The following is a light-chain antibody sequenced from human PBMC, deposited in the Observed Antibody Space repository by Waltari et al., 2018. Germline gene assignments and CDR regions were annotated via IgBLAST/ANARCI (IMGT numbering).Light chain of an antibody. V-gene: IGLV3-27*01. CDR3: YSVSANSWV. CDR2: KDN. J-gene: IGLJ3*02. Sequence: SYELTQPSSVSLSPVQTANITCSGNVLATKYGRWLQQKPGQAPMLLIYKDNARPSGIPERFSGSSSGTTVTLNISGAHVEDEADYYCYSVSANSWVFGGGTRLTVL. CDR1: VLATKY.